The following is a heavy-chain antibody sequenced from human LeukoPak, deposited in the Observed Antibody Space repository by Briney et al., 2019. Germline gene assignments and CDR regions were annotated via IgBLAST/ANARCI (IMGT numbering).Heavy chain of an antibody. J-gene: IGHJ4*02. CDR3: ASHVTVLGTRGFDF. CDR1: GDSITSHSW. D-gene: IGHD6-19*01. V-gene: IGHV4-4*02. CDR2: VHHGGAS. Sequence: SETLSLTCAVSGDSITSHSWWSWVRQPPGKGLEWIGEVHHGGASNYDPSLESRVTISVDKSKNRFSLNLRSVTAADTATHYCASHVTVLGTRGFDFWGRGTLVTVS.